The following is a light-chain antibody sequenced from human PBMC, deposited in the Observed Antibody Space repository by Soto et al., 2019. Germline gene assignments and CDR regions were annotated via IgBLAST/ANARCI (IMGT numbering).Light chain of an antibody. Sequence: EIVLTQSPGTLSLSPGERATLSCRASQSVSSSYLAWYQQKPGQAPRLLIYGASSRTSGLPDRFSRSGSGKHFTLTISRLEPEDFAVYYCQQYGSSPETFGKRTKVEIK. CDR1: QSVSSSY. CDR3: QQYGSSPET. J-gene: IGKJ1*01. V-gene: IGKV3-20*01. CDR2: GAS.